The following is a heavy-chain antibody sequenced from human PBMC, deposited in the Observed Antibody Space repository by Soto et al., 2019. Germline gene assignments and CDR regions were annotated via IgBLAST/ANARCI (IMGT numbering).Heavy chain of an antibody. V-gene: IGHV3-21*01. D-gene: IGHD6-13*01. CDR1: GFTFSKYS. Sequence: PWGSLRLSSAASGFTFSKYSVNWVRQAPGKGLEWVSSISSRSTYIFYADSVKGRFTISRDNAKNSLYLQMNSLRAEDTGVYYCARPRLPAAGDYYYYYGMDVWGQGTTVTVSS. J-gene: IGHJ6*02. CDR3: ARPRLPAAGDYYYYYGMDV. CDR2: ISSRSTYI.